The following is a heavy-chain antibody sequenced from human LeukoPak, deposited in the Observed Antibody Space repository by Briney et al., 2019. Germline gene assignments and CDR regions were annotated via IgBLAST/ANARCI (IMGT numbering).Heavy chain of an antibody. Sequence: ESGPTLVKPTQTLTLTCTFSGFSLTTSGVGVGWIRQPPGKALEWFALIYWDNNKLYSPSLRSRLTIAKDTSKNQVVLTMTNMDPVDTATYSCAHYGDYRFLYYFDHWGQGTLVTVSS. V-gene: IGHV2-5*02. CDR3: AHYGDYRFLYYFDH. J-gene: IGHJ4*02. D-gene: IGHD4-17*01. CDR2: IYWDNNK. CDR1: GFSLTTSGVG.